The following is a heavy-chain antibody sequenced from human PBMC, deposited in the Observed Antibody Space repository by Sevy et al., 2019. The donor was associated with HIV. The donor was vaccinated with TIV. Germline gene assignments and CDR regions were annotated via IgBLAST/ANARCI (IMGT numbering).Heavy chain of an antibody. CDR2: VSVTGRST. V-gene: IGHV3-23*01. CDR1: GFTFSSYA. Sequence: LSLTCAASGFTFSSYAMNWVHQAPGKGLDWVSSVSVTGRSTYYADSVEGRFTISRDNSKSTLYLQMNSLRADDTAVYYCEKGYCSGGSCPRDYYYYGMDVWGQGTTVTV. CDR3: EKGYCSGGSCPRDYYYYGMDV. J-gene: IGHJ6*02. D-gene: IGHD2-15*01.